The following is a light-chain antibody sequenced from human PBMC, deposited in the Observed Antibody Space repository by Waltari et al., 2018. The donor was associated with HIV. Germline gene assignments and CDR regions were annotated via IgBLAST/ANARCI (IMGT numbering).Light chain of an antibody. CDR1: SSDVGAYNS. Sequence: QSALTQPPSASGSPGQSVAISCTGTSSDVGAYNSVPWYQQHPGKAPKLMIYEVTKRPSGVPDRFSGSKSGNTASLTVSGLQAEDEADYYCSSYAGSNNVLFGGGTKLTVL. J-gene: IGLJ2*01. V-gene: IGLV2-8*01. CDR2: EVT. CDR3: SSYAGSNNVL.